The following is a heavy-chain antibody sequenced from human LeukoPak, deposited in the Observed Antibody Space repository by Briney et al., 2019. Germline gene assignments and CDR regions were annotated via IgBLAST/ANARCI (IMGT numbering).Heavy chain of an antibody. D-gene: IGHD3-10*01. Sequence: GGSLRLSCEASAFTFSGYGMSWVRQAPGKGLEWVSGIGSSGGRSYYADSVKGRFTISRDNSKNTLYMEMNNLRAEDTAVCYCAKCRFGVESWVDSWGQGTLVIVSS. V-gene: IGHV3-23*01. J-gene: IGHJ4*02. CDR3: AKCRFGVESWVDS. CDR2: IGSSGGRS. CDR1: AFTFSGYG.